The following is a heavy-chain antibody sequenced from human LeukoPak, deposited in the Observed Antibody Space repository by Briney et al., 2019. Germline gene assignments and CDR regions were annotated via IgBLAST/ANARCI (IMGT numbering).Heavy chain of an antibody. CDR3: ARDIVVVPAAMGIGTWFDP. D-gene: IGHD2-2*01. CDR1: GGTFISYA. CDR2: IIPIFGIA. V-gene: IGHV1-69*04. Sequence: ASVKVSCKASGGTFISYAISWVRQAPGQGLEWMGRIIPIFGIANYAQKFQGRVTITADKSTSTAYMELSSLKSEDTAVYYCARDIVVVPAAMGIGTWFDPWGQGTLVTVSS. J-gene: IGHJ5*02.